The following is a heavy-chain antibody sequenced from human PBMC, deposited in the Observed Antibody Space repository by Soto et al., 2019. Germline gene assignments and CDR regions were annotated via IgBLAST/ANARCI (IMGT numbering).Heavy chain of an antibody. J-gene: IGHJ4*02. Sequence: PSETLSLTCTVSGGSVSSGSYYWSWIRQPPGKGLEWIGYIYYSGSTNYNPSLKSRVTISVDTSKNQFSLKLSSVTAADTAVYYCARGAADYDFWSGYLNFDYWGQGTLVTVSS. D-gene: IGHD3-3*01. V-gene: IGHV4-61*01. CDR1: GGSVSSGSYY. CDR2: IYYSGST. CDR3: ARGAADYDFWSGYLNFDY.